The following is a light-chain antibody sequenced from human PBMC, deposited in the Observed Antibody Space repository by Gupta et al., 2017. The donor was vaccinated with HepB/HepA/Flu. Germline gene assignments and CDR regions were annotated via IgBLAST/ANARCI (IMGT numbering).Light chain of an antibody. CDR1: QRISSW. CDR3: QQYNSYWT. V-gene: IGKV1-5*03. Sequence: DIRMTQSPSTLSASVGDRVTITCRASQRISSWLAWYQQKPGKAPKLLIYKASSLESGVPSRFSGSGSGKEFTLTISSLQPYDFATYYCQQYNSYWTFGQGTKVEIK. CDR2: KAS. J-gene: IGKJ1*01.